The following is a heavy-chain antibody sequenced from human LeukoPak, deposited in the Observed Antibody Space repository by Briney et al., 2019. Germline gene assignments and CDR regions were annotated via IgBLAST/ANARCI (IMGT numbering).Heavy chain of an antibody. CDR2: IRRGTNSYTT. D-gene: IGHD3-16*01. CDR3: TRDGGEGGNSAFDI. Sequence: QAGGSLRLSCAASGFTFSDYILDWVRQAPGKGLEWVGRIRRGTNSYTTEYAASVKGRFIISRDDSKNSLYLHMNSLKTEDTAVYHCTRDGGEGGNSAFDIWGQGTMDTVSS. CDR1: GFTFSDYI. J-gene: IGHJ3*02. V-gene: IGHV3-72*01.